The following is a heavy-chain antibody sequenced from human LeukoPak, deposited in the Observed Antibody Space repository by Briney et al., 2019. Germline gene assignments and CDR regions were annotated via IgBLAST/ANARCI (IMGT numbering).Heavy chain of an antibody. J-gene: IGHJ4*02. CDR2: ISGSGGST. D-gene: IGHD6-19*01. CDR3: AKERVYTSSGWYEGRGTGEFGY. V-gene: IGHV3-23*01. CDR1: GFTFSSYA. Sequence: PGGSLRLSCAASGFTFSSYAMSWVRQAPGKGVEWVSAISGSGGSTYYADSVKGRFTISRDNSKNTLYLQMNSLRAEDTAVYYCAKERVYTSSGWYEGRGTGEFGYWGQGTLVTVSS.